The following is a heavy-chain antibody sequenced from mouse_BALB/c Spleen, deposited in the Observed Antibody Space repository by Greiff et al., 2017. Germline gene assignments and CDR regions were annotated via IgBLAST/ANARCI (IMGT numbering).Heavy chain of an antibody. Sequence: EVHLVESGGGLVKPGGSLKLSCAASGFTFSSYAMSWVRQTPEKRLEWVATISSGGSYTYYPNSLKGRFTITRDNAKNTLYLQMSSLRSEDTAMYYCTYSCLRLRAMDYWGQGTSVTVSA. CDR2: ISSGGSYT. CDR1: GFTFSSYA. V-gene: IGHV5-9-3*01. CDR3: TYSCLRLRAMDY. J-gene: IGHJ4*01. D-gene: IGHD1-2*01.